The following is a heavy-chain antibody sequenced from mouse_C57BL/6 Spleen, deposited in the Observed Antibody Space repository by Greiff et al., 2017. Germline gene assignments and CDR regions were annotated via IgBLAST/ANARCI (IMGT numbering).Heavy chain of an antibody. CDR2: IDTNSGGT. Sequence: VQLQQPGAELVKPGASVKLSCKASGYTFTSYWMHWVKQRPGRGLEWIGRIDTNSGGTKYNEKIKSKATLTVDKPSSTAYMQLSILTSEDSSDYYCTRSITTVVPYAMDDWGQGTSVTVSS. V-gene: IGHV1-72*01. J-gene: IGHJ4*01. D-gene: IGHD1-1*01. CDR3: TRSITTVVPYAMDD. CDR1: GYTFTSYW.